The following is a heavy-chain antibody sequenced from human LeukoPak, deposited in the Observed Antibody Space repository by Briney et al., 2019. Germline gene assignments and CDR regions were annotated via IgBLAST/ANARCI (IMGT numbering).Heavy chain of an antibody. V-gene: IGHV3-33*03. CDR2: IWYDGSNK. D-gene: IGHD2-21*01. CDR3: ATLFEFNGFDY. J-gene: IGHJ4*02. Sequence: SLRLSCAASGFTFSSYGMHWVRQAPGKGLEWVAFIWYDGSNKYYADSVKGRFTISRDNAKNSLYLQMNSLRAEDTAVYYCATLFEFNGFDYWGQGTLVTVSS. CDR1: GFTFSSYG.